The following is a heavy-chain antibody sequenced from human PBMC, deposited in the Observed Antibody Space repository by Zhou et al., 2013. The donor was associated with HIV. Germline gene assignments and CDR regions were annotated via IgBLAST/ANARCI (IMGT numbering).Heavy chain of an antibody. Sequence: QVQLQESGPGLVKPWETLTLTCTVSDGSISTSGYYWGWIRQPPGKGLEWIGSIYYRGTPYYNPSLKSRITISLDTSKNQFSLRLSSVTAADTAVYYCAKPEGYYGSGSYYSYFDHWGQGTLVTVSS. CDR3: AKPEGYYGSGSYYSYFDH. CDR2: IYYRGTP. J-gene: IGHJ4*02. CDR1: DGSISTSGYY. D-gene: IGHD3-10*01. V-gene: IGHV4-39*07.